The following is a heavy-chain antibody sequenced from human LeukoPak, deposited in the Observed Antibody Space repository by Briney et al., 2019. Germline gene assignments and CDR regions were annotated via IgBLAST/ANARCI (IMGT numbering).Heavy chain of an antibody. CDR3: ARHPGGYTYALRP. CDR2: INHSGST. CDR1: GGSFSGYY. Sequence: PSETLSLTCAVYGGSFSGYYWSWIRQPPGKGLEWIGEINHSGSTNYNPSLKSRVTISVDTSKNQFSLRLSSVTAADTAVYYCARHPGGYTYALRPWGQGTLVTVSS. D-gene: IGHD5-18*01. J-gene: IGHJ5*02. V-gene: IGHV4-34*01.